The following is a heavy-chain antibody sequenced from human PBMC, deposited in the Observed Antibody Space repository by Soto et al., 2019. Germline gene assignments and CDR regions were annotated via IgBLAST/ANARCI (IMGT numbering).Heavy chain of an antibody. CDR1: GGSFSGYY. V-gene: IGHV4-34*01. CDR3: AQTQLERRREFDY. J-gene: IGHJ4*02. CDR2: INHSGST. Sequence: SETLSLTCAVYGGSFSGYYWSWIRQPPGKGLEWIGEINHSGSTNYNPSLKSRVTISVDTSKNQFSLKLSSVTAADTAVYYCAQTQLERRREFDYWGQGTLVTVSS. D-gene: IGHD1-1*01.